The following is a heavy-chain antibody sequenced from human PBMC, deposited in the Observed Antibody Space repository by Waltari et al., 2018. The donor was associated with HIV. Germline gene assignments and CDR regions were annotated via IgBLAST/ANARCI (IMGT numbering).Heavy chain of an antibody. V-gene: IGHV3-11*01. J-gene: IGHJ4*02. CDR3: ARGEQSAHGPSDY. CDR1: GFTFRDYY. Sequence: QVQLEESGGDLVKPGGSLSLSCAASGFTFRDYYMSWMRQAPGKGLEGIAHISRGGSSTYYADAVKGRFTISRDNAKNSLYLQMLSLRAEDTAIYYCARGEQSAHGPSDYWGQGTLVTVSS. CDR2: ISRGGSST. D-gene: IGHD4-17*01.